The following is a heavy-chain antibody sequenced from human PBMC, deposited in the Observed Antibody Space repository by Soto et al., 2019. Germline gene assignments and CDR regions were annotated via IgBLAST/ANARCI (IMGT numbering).Heavy chain of an antibody. D-gene: IGHD2-15*01. J-gene: IGHJ6*04. Sequence: VASVKVSCKASGYTFTSYGISWVRQAPGQGLEWMGWISAYNGNTNYAQKLQGRVTMTTDTSTSTAYMELRSLRSDDTAVYYCARDRRVVTQEIYGMDVWGKWPTGTVS. CDR1: GYTFTSYG. CDR3: ARDRRVVTQEIYGMDV. CDR2: ISAYNGNT. V-gene: IGHV1-18*01.